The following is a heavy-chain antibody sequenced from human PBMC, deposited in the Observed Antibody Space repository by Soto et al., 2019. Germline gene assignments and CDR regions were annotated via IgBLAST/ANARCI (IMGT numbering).Heavy chain of an antibody. Sequence: GGSLRLSCAASGFTFSSYWMHWVRQAPGKGLVWVSRIKGDGSETNYADSVKGRFTVSRDNAKNTLYLQLNSLRAEDTAVYYCLRGNSGYGNFDYWGQGTGVTVS. D-gene: IGHD5-12*01. CDR1: GFTFSSYW. CDR2: IKGDGSET. V-gene: IGHV3-74*01. J-gene: IGHJ4*02. CDR3: LRGNSGYGNFDY.